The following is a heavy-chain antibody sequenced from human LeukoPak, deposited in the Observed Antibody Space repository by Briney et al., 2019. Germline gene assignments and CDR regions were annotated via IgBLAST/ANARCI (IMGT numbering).Heavy chain of an antibody. Sequence: SETLSLTCTVSGGSISSDYWNWIRQPPGKGLEWLAYLYYSGTTNYNPSLKSRITVSSDTSKNQFSLKLSSETAADTAVYYCARSTMTGPYYFDKWGQGTLVTVSS. V-gene: IGHV4-59*12. J-gene: IGHJ4*02. CDR1: GGSISSDY. D-gene: IGHD3-10*01. CDR3: ARSTMTGPYYFDK. CDR2: LYYSGTT.